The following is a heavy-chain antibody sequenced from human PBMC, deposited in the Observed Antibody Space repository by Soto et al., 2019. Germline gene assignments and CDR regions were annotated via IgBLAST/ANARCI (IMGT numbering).Heavy chain of an antibody. J-gene: IGHJ6*02. CDR1: GGTFSSYA. CDR3: ARSYGSGSYQNYYYYYGMDV. D-gene: IGHD3-10*01. V-gene: IGHV1-69*13. CDR2: IIPIFGTA. Sequence: GASVKVSCKASGGTFSSYAVSWVRQAPGQGLEWMGGIIPIFGTANYAQKFQGRVTITADESTSTACMELSSLRSEDMAVYYCARSYGSGSYQNYYYYYGMDVWGQGTTVTVSS.